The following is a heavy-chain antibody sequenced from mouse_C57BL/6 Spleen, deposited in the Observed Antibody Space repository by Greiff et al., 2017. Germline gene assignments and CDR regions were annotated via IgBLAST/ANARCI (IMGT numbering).Heavy chain of an antibody. J-gene: IGHJ2*02. Sequence: VQLQQPGAELVRPGSSVKLSCKASGYTFTSYWMNWVKQRPRKGLEWIGNIDPSDSETNYNRKFKDKATLTVDKSSSTAYMQLSSLTSEVSAVYFCARSEYYCNSFYFDYWGQGTSLTVSS. D-gene: IGHD2-1*01. CDR2: IDPSDSET. V-gene: IGHV1-52*01. CDR1: GYTFTSYW. CDR3: ARSEYYCNSFYFDY.